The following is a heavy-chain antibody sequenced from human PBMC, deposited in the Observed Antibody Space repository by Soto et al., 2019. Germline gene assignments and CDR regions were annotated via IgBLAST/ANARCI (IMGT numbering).Heavy chain of an antibody. Sequence: SQTLSLTCAISGDSVSSNTAAWNWIRSSPSRGLEWLGRTYYRSNWRHDYAVSVKSRITVNPDTSKNHFSLQLNSVTPDDTAVYYCARGRSWYGPDYWGQGTLVTVSS. D-gene: IGHD3-10*01. CDR2: TYYRSNWRH. V-gene: IGHV6-1*01. CDR1: GDSVSSNTAA. CDR3: ARGRSWYGPDY. J-gene: IGHJ4*02.